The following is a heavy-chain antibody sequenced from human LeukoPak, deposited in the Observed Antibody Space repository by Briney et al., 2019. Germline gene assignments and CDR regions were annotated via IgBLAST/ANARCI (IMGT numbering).Heavy chain of an antibody. V-gene: IGHV1-2*06. D-gene: IGHD3-9*01. CDR2: INPNSGGT. CDR1: GYTFTGYY. CDR3: AREESYDILTGYYSSY. J-gene: IGHJ4*02. Sequence: ASVKVSCKASGYTFTGYYMHWVRQAPGQGLEWMGRINPNSGGTNYAQKFQGRVTMTRDTSISTAYMELSRLRSDDTAVYYCAREESYDILTGYYSSYWGQGTLVTV.